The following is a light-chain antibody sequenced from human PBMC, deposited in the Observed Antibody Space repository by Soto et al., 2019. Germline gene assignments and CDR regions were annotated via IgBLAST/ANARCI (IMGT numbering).Light chain of an antibody. CDR1: SSDVGGYNY. J-gene: IGLJ2*01. Sequence: QSVLTQPPSASGSPGQSVTISCTGTSSDVGGYNYVSWYQQHPGKAPKLMIYEVSKRPSGVPDRFSDSKSGNTASLTVSGLQAEDEADYYCSSYAGSTVVFGGGTKVTVL. CDR2: EVS. V-gene: IGLV2-8*01. CDR3: SSYAGSTVV.